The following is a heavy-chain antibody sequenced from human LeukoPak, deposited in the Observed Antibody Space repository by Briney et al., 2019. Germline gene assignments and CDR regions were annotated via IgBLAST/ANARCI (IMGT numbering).Heavy chain of an antibody. CDR3: AKVLRPPPKAARDSRGWSCFDY. D-gene: IGHD6-6*01. J-gene: IGHJ4*02. CDR1: GFTFSSYA. V-gene: IGHV3-23*01. Sequence: PGGSLRLSCAASGFTFSSYAMSWVRQAPGKGLEWVSAISGSGGSTYYADSVKGRFTISRDNSKNTLYLQMNSLRAEDTAVYYCAKVLRPPPKAARDSRGWSCFDYWGQGTLVTVSS. CDR2: ISGSGGST.